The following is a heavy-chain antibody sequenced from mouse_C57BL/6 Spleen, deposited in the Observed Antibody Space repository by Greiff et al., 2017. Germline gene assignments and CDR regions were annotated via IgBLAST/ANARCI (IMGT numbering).Heavy chain of an antibody. D-gene: IGHD1-1*01. CDR1: GYAFTNYL. J-gene: IGHJ2*01. Sequence: QVQLQQSGAELVRPGTSVKVSCKASGYAFTNYLIEWVKQRPGQGLEWIGVINPGSGGTNYNEKFKGKATLTADKSSSTAYMQLSSLTSEDSAVYFCAREYYGPLDYWGQGTTLTVSS. CDR3: AREYYGPLDY. V-gene: IGHV1-54*01. CDR2: INPGSGGT.